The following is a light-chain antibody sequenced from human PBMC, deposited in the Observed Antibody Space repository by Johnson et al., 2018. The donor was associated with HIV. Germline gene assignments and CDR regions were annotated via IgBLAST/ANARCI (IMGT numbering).Light chain of an antibody. Sequence: QSVLTQPPSVSAAPGQKVTISCSGSSSNIGNNYVSWYQQLPGTAPKLLIYENNKRPSGIPDRFSGSKSGPSATLAITGLQPGDEADYYCGTWDSSLSAFYVFGTGTKVTVL. J-gene: IGLJ1*01. CDR2: ENN. CDR1: SSNIGNNY. CDR3: GTWDSSLSAFYV. V-gene: IGLV1-51*02.